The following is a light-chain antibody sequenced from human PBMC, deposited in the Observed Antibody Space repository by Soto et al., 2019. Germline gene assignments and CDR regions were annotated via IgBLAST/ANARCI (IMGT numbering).Light chain of an antibody. V-gene: IGLV2-8*01. CDR3: NSYAGRNSVI. J-gene: IGLJ2*01. CDR1: SSDVGGYNY. Sequence: QSVLTQPPSASGSPGQSVTISCTGTSSDVGGYNYVSWYQQHPGKVPKLIIYEVTKRPSGVADRFSGSKSGNTASLTVSGLQTEDEADYYCNSYAGRNSVIFGGGTKLTVL. CDR2: EVT.